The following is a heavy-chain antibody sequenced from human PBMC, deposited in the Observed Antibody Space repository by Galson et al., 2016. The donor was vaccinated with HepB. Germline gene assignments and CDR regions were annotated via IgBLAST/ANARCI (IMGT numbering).Heavy chain of an antibody. J-gene: IGHJ6*02. V-gene: IGHV3-23*01. CDR2: ISGSGGST. D-gene: IGHD5-18*01. CDR1: GFSFSNYG. Sequence: LRLSCAASGFSFSNYGMHWVRQAPGKGLEWVSGISGSGGSTFYADSVKGRFSISSDRSKSTLYLQIDSLRAEDTAVYYCAKGRAFGYGYSYYIMDVWGQGTTVTVAS. CDR3: AKGRAFGYGYSYYIMDV.